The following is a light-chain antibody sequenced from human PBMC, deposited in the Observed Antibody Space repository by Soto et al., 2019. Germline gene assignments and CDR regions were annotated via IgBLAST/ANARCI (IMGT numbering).Light chain of an antibody. CDR3: QQSYSTPIT. CDR2: AAS. Sequence: DIQMTQSPSSLSASVGDRVTIACRASQSISSYLNWYQQKPGQAPKLLIYAASSWRSGVPSRFSGSGYGTDFTLTISSLQPEDFATYYCQQSYSTPITFGQGTRLEIK. V-gene: IGKV1-39*01. CDR1: QSISSY. J-gene: IGKJ5*01.